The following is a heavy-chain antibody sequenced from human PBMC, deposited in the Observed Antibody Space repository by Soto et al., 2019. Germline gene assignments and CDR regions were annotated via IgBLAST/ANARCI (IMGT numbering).Heavy chain of an antibody. CDR1: GFTFSSYA. CDR3: AKDLGSSGWSRTHLYYYYYGMDV. D-gene: IGHD6-19*01. J-gene: IGHJ6*02. CDR2: ISGRGGST. Sequence: GGSLRLSCAASGFTFSSYAMSWVRQAPGKGLEWVSAISGRGGSTYYADSVKGRFTISRDNSKNTLYLQMNSLIAEDTAVYYCAKDLGSSGWSRTHLYYYYYGMDVWGQGTTVAVSS. V-gene: IGHV3-23*01.